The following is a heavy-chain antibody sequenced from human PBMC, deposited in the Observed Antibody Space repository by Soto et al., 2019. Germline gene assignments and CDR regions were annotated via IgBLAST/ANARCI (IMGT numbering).Heavy chain of an antibody. CDR3: ARAPGIAANWFDP. Sequence: SETLSLTCTVSGVSISSYYWSWIRQPPGKGLEWIGYIYYSGSTNYNPSLKSRVTISVDTSKNQFSLKLSSVTAADTAVYYCARAPGIAANWFDPWGQGTLVTVSS. V-gene: IGHV4-59*01. J-gene: IGHJ5*02. CDR2: IYYSGST. D-gene: IGHD6-13*01. CDR1: GVSISSYY.